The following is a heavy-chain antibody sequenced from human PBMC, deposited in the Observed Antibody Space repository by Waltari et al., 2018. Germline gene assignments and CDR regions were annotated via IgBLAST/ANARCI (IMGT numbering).Heavy chain of an antibody. CDR1: RDAITEHY. J-gene: IGHJ4*01. Sequence: LVQSGAAVVKPGASGKVSCKVSRDAITEHYIHWVRQVPGQGLEWMGWINPNGGATNYARNYRGRITVTWDTSATTSYMGLSGLRSDDTAVYYCAREYCGGDCRLFDYWGQGTLVTVSS. CDR3: AREYCGGDCRLFDY. D-gene: IGHD2-21*02. V-gene: IGHV1-2*02. CDR2: INPNGGAT.